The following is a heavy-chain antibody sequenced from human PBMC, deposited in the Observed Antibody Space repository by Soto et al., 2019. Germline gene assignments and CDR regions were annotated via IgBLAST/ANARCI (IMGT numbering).Heavy chain of an antibody. D-gene: IGHD3-3*01. V-gene: IGHV4-34*01. J-gene: IGHJ5*02. CDR3: AARPNDFWSGYYRFDP. CDR2: INHSGST. Sequence: QVQLQQWGAGLLKPSETLSLTCAVYGGSFSGYYWSWIRQPPGKGLGWIGEINHSGSTNYNPSLKSRVTISVDTSKNQFSLKLSSVTAADTAVYYCAARPNDFWSGYYRFDPWGQGTLVTVSS. CDR1: GGSFSGYY.